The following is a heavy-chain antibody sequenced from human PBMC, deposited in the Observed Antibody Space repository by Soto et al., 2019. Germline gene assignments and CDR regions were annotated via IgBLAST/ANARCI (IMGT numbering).Heavy chain of an antibody. J-gene: IGHJ4*02. CDR1: GDTFTDYY. D-gene: IGHD2-21*02. CDR3: ARGGHVVVVTAALDY. CDR2: VNPNGGHT. Sequence: QVQLVQSGAEVKKPGASVKVSCKASGDTFTDYYIHWVRQAPGQGLEWMGTVNPNGGHTAYAPHLRGRMTKTRDTSTSTLYMELTSLTSEDTAVYYCARGGHVVVVTAALDYWGQGPLVTVSS. V-gene: IGHV1-46*01.